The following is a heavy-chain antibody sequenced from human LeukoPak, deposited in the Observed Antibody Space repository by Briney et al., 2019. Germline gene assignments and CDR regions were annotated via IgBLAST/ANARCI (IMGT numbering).Heavy chain of an antibody. Sequence: PGGSLRLSCAASGFTFSTYIMNWVRQPPGKGLEWVSYINSGSSTIYYADSVKGRFTTSRDNAKNSLYLQMNSLRADDTAVYYCAKWGQLEAGGFQHWGQGTLVTVSS. CDR2: INSGSSTI. J-gene: IGHJ1*01. CDR1: GFTFSTYI. CDR3: AKWGQLEAGGFQH. D-gene: IGHD6-13*01. V-gene: IGHV3-48*01.